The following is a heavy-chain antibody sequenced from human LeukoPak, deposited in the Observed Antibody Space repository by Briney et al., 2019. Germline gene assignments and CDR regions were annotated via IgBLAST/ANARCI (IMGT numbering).Heavy chain of an antibody. CDR1: GFTLTDNY. CDR3: ARERYSSGWSYYFDY. Sequence: GSLRLSCAASGFTLTDNYMSWVRQAPGKGLEWVSVIYSGGSTYYADSVKGRFTISRDNSKNTLYLQMNSLRAEDTAVYYCARERYSSGWSYYFDYWGQGTLVTVSS. J-gene: IGHJ4*02. V-gene: IGHV3-53*01. D-gene: IGHD6-19*01. CDR2: IYSGGST.